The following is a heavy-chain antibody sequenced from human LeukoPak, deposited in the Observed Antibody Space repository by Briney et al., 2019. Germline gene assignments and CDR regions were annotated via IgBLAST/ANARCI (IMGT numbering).Heavy chain of an antibody. Sequence: PGGSLRLSCAATGFTFSSYHMHWVRQAPGKGLEWVSCISRSSTSIYYADSVKGRFTISRDNAENSLFLQMNNLRAEDTAVYYCAKKQDYGDNHWYFDLWGRGTLITVSS. CDR1: GFTFSSYH. V-gene: IGHV3-48*01. CDR2: ISRSSTSI. D-gene: IGHD4-17*01. J-gene: IGHJ2*01. CDR3: AKKQDYGDNHWYFDL.